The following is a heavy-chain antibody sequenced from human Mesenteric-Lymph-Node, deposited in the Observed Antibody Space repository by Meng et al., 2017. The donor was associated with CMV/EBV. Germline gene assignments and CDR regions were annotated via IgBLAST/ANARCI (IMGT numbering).Heavy chain of an antibody. CDR3: ACASRSYYAFDY. CDR1: GYTFTGYY. CDR2: INPNSGGT. J-gene: IGHJ4*02. D-gene: IGHD3-10*01. Sequence: SCKASGYTFTGYYIHWVRQAPGQGLEWMGRINPNSGGTNYAQNFQGRVTMTRDTSINTAYMELSSLRSDDTAIYFCACASRSYYAFDYWGQGTLVTVSS. V-gene: IGHV1-2*06.